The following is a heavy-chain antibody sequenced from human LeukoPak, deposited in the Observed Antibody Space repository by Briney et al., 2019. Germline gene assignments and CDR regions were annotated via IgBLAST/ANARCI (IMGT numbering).Heavy chain of an antibody. V-gene: IGHV1-2*06. Sequence: ASVKVSCKASGYTFTGYYMHWVRQAPGQGLEWMGRINPNSGGTNYAQKFQGRVTMTRDTSISTAYMELSRLRSDDTAVYYCARDKYQYGSGSYDYWGQGTLVTVSS. CDR1: GYTFTGYY. D-gene: IGHD3-10*01. J-gene: IGHJ4*02. CDR3: ARDKYQYGSGSYDY. CDR2: INPNSGGT.